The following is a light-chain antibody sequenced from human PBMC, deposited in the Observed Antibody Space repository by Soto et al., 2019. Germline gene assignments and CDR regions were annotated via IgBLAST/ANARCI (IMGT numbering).Light chain of an antibody. V-gene: IGLV2-23*02. J-gene: IGLJ1*01. Sequence: QSALTQAASVSASPGQSVTIFCTGDHSDLGTYDMVSWYVKRPGEVPKNIIFQVSRRPTGVSERFSASKSDNTASLTISDVRPEDEGTYYCCSHSPGDTSILFGGGTKVTVL. CDR1: HSDLGTYDM. CDR2: QVS. CDR3: CSHSPGDTSIL.